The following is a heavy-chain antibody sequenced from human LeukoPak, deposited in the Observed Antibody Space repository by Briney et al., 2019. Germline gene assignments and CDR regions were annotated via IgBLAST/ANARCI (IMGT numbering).Heavy chain of an antibody. CDR2: INWNGGST. Sequence: AGSLRLSCATSGFRFSDHYMDWVRQAPGKGLEWVSGINWNGGSTGYADSVKGRFTISRDNAKNSLYLQMNSLRAEDTALYYCARVAGALEWLFINYFDYWGPGTLVTVSS. J-gene: IGHJ4*02. D-gene: IGHD3-3*01. V-gene: IGHV3-20*04. CDR1: GFRFSDHY. CDR3: ARVAGALEWLFINYFDY.